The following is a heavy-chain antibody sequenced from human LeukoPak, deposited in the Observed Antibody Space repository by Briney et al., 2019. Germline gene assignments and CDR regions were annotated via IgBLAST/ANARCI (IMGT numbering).Heavy chain of an antibody. J-gene: IGHJ4*02. Sequence: GGSLRLSCAASGFTFSSYSMNWVRQAPGKGLEWVSYISSSSSTIYYADSVKGRFTISRDNAKNSLYLQMNRLRDEDTAVYYCAREALYYYGSWSYYNWGQGTLVTVSS. CDR2: ISSSSSTI. V-gene: IGHV3-48*02. CDR3: AREALYYYGSWSYYN. CDR1: GFTFSSYS. D-gene: IGHD3-10*01.